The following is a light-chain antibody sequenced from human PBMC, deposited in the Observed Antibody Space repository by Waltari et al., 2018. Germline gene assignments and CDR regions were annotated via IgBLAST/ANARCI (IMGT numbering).Light chain of an antibody. CDR3: ASYTSSSNYV. Sequence: HSALTQPASVSGSPGQSITISCTGTRSDVGGYDFVLWYRQHPEKAPNLIIFDVTERPSGISARFSGSKSGNTASLTISGLQSDDEADYYCASYTSSSNYVFGSGTTVTV. CDR2: DVT. CDR1: RSDVGGYDF. V-gene: IGLV2-14*03. J-gene: IGLJ1*01.